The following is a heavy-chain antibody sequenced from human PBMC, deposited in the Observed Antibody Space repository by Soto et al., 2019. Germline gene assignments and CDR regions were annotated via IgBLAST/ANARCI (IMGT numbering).Heavy chain of an antibody. CDR2: IYWDDDK. CDR3: AHNLVAGTSWFDP. CDR1: GFSLSTRGVG. V-gene: IGHV2-5*02. D-gene: IGHD6-19*01. Sequence: QITLKESGPTLVKPTKTLTLTCTFSGFSLSTRGVGVVWIRQPPGKALEWLGIIYWDDDKRSRPSLKSRLTITKDTCKNQVVLTMTNMDPVDTGTYYCAHNLVAGTSWFDPWGQGTLVTVSS. J-gene: IGHJ5*02.